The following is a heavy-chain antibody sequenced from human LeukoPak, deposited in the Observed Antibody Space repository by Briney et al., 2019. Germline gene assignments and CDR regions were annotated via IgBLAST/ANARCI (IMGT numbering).Heavy chain of an antibody. D-gene: IGHD1-26*01. CDR2: ISAYNGNT. J-gene: IGHJ5*02. CDR1: GYTFTSYG. V-gene: IGHV1-18*01. Sequence: GASVKVSCKASGYTFTSYGISWVRQAPGQGVEWMGWISAYNGNTNYAQKLQGRVTMTTDTSTSTAYMELRSLRSDDTAVYYCAREAGSYSGSYSGWFDPWGQGTLVTVSS. CDR3: AREAGSYSGSYSGWFDP.